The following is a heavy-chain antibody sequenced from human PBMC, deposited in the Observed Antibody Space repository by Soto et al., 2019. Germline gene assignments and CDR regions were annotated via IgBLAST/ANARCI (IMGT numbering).Heavy chain of an antibody. CDR3: AGGRDYDY. Sequence: KPSETRSLTCDVSGGSITTSVLWTWVRQFPGRGLEWIGEIAHDGHTNYNPSLSGRVTMSVDLSNSQFPLNVASVNAADTAVYFCAGGRDYDYWGQGTLVTVSS. V-gene: IGHV4-4*02. CDR2: IAHDGHT. J-gene: IGHJ4*02. CDR1: GGSITTSVL. D-gene: IGHD1-26*01.